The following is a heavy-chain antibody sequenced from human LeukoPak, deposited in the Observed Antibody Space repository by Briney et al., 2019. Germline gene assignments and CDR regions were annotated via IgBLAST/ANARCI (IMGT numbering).Heavy chain of an antibody. CDR1: GGSISSGSYY. CDR3: ARGAPFGWLSLYYFDY. CDR2: IYTSGCT. D-gene: IGHD3-9*01. J-gene: IGHJ4*02. V-gene: IGHV4-61*02. Sequence: SETLSLTCTVSGGSISSGSYYWSWIRQPAGKGLESIGRIYTSGCTNYNPSLKSRVTISVDTSKNQFSLKLSSVTDADTAVYYYARGAPFGWLSLYYFDYWGQGTLVTVSS.